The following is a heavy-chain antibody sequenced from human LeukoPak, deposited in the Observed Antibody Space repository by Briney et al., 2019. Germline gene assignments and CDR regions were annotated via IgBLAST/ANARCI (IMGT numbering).Heavy chain of an antibody. D-gene: IGHD6-6*01. CDR2: IHTSGNT. Sequence: SETLSLTCTVSGGSISTYYRSWLRQPAGKGLEWIGRIHTSGNTDYNPSLKSRVTMSVDTSKNQFSLKLSSVTAAYTAVYYCAREGSMTARPFVSIDYWGQGTLVTISS. CDR3: AREGSMTARPFVSIDY. CDR1: GGSISTYY. J-gene: IGHJ4*02. V-gene: IGHV4-4*07.